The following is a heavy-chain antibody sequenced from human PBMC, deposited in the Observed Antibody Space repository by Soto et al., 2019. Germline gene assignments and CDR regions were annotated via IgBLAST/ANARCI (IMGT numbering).Heavy chain of an antibody. CDR2: ISAYNGNT. J-gene: IGHJ4*02. V-gene: IGHV1-18*01. D-gene: IGHD3-22*01. Sequence: ASVKVSCKASGYTFTSYGISWVRQAPGQGLEWMGWISAYNGNTNYAQKLQGRVTMTTDTSTSTAYMELRSLRSDDTAVYYCARHPGGCYDSSGYYSYWGQGTLVTVSS. CDR3: ARHPGGCYDSSGYYSY. CDR1: GYTFTSYG.